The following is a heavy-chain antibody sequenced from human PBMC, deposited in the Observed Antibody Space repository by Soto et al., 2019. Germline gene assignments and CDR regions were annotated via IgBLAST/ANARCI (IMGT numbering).Heavy chain of an antibody. J-gene: IGHJ6*03. V-gene: IGHV5-51*01. CDR3: TRHVGVPHCGRDYYYIEV. CDR2: IYPGDSDA. CDR1: GYSLTTYW. D-gene: IGHD2-21*01. Sequence: GESLKISCKTSGYSLTTYWIGWVRQMPGKGLAWMGIIYPGDSDARYGPSFQGQITFSADKSISTAYLQWNSLRASDTAMYYCTRHVGVPHCGRDYYYIEVCGKAPRFTV.